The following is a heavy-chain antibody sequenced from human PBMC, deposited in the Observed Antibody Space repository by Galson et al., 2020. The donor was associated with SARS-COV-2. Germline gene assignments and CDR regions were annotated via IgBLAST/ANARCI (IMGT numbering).Heavy chain of an antibody. J-gene: IGHJ6*02. CDR3: ARNIVLMVYAMDYGMDV. V-gene: IGHV1-69*04. CDR1: GGTFSTYA. D-gene: IGHD2-8*01. Sequence: SVKVSCKASGGTFSTYAISWVRQAPGQGLEWMGRIIPILGIANYAQKFQGRVTITADKSTSTAYMELSSLRSEDTAVYYCARNIVLMVYAMDYGMDVWGQGTTVTVSS. CDR2: IIPILGIA.